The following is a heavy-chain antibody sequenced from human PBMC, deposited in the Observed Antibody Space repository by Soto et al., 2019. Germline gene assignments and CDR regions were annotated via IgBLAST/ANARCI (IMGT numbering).Heavy chain of an antibody. CDR3: ARWGYLDY. CDR2: ISGSDGKT. D-gene: IGHD1-26*01. Sequence: GGSLRLSCAASGFSFGSYALSWVRQAPGKGLEWVSTISGSDGKTFYADSVKGRFSISRDTSQSALYLQMNSLRADDTAMYYCARWGYLDYWGQGTRVTVSS. V-gene: IGHV3-23*01. J-gene: IGHJ4*02. CDR1: GFSFGSYA.